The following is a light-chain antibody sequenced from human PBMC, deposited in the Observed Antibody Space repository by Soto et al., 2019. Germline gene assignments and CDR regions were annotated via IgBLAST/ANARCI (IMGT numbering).Light chain of an antibody. CDR3: QQYNNWPPFT. CDR1: QSVSSN. CDR2: GAS. J-gene: IGKJ3*01. Sequence: EIVMTQSPATLSVSPGERATLSCRASQSVSSNLAWYQQNPGRAPRLLIYGASTRATGIPARFSGSGSGTEFTLTISSLQSEDFAVYYCQQYNNWPPFTFGPVTKVDIK. V-gene: IGKV3-15*01.